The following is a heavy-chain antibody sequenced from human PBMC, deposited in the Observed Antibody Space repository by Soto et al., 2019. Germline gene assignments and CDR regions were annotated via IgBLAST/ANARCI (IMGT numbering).Heavy chain of an antibody. CDR1: GGTFSSYA. CDR3: ARHPLREVEYSSSPYYYGMDV. CDR2: IIPIFGTA. D-gene: IGHD6-6*01. V-gene: IGHV1-69*01. Sequence: QVQLVQSGAEVKKPGSSVKVSCKASGGTFSSYAISWVRQAPGQGLEWMGGIIPIFGTANYAQKFQGRVTITADESTSTAYMELSSLRSEDTAVYYCARHPLREVEYSSSPYYYGMDVWGQGTTVTVSS. J-gene: IGHJ6*02.